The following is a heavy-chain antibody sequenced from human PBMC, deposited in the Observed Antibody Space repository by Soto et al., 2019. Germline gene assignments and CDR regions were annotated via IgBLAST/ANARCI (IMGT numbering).Heavy chain of an antibody. CDR1: GFTFSSYG. D-gene: IGHD3-3*01. CDR2: ISYDGSNK. CDR3: AKESHPLLRFLEWLLPGRNWFGP. Sequence: GGSLRLSCAASGFTFSSYGMHWVRQAPGKGLERVAVISYDGSNKYYADSVKGRFTISRDNSKNTLYLQMNSLRAEDTAVYYCAKESHPLLRFLEWLLPGRNWFGPWGQGTLVTVSS. V-gene: IGHV3-30*18. J-gene: IGHJ5*02.